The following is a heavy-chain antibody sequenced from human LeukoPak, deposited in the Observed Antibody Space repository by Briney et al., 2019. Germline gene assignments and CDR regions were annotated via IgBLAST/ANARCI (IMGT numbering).Heavy chain of an antibody. D-gene: IGHD2-2*01. V-gene: IGHV3-9*03. Sequence: GRSLRLSCAASGFTFDDYAMHWVRQAPGKGLEWVSGISWNSGSIAYADSVKGRFTISRDNAKNSLYLQMNSLRAEDMALYYCAKASSTSPDYYFDYWGQGTLVTASS. CDR1: GFTFDDYA. CDR2: ISWNSGSI. CDR3: AKASSTSPDYYFDY. J-gene: IGHJ4*02.